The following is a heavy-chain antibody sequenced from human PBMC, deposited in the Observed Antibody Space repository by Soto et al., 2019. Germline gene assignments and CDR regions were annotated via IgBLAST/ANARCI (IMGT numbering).Heavy chain of an antibody. Sequence: GSLRLSCAASGFTFSGSAMHWVRQASGKGLEWVGRIRSKANSYATAYAASVKGRFTISRDDSKNTAYLQMNSLKTEDTAVYYCTRVGRYCTNGVCYFDYWGQGTLVTVSS. CDR2: IRSKANSYAT. CDR3: TRVGRYCTNGVCYFDY. CDR1: GFTFSGSA. D-gene: IGHD2-8*01. V-gene: IGHV3-73*01. J-gene: IGHJ4*02.